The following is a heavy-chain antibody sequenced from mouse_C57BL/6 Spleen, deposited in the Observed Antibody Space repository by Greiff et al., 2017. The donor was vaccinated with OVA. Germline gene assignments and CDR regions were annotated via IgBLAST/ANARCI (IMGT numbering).Heavy chain of an antibody. CDR1: GFTFSSYA. CDR2: ISDGGSYT. CDR3: ARDDSNYPMDY. D-gene: IGHD2-5*01. V-gene: IGHV5-4*01. Sequence: DVMLVESGGGFVKPGGSLKLSCAASGFTFSSYAMSWVRQTPEKRLEWVATISDGGSYTYYPDNVKGRFTISRDNAKNNLYLQMSHLKSEDTAMYYCARDDSNYPMDYWGQGTSVTVSS. J-gene: IGHJ4*01.